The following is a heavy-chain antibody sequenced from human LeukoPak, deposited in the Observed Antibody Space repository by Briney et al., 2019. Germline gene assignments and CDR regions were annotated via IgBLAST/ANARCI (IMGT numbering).Heavy chain of an antibody. Sequence: ASVKVSCKASGYTFTGYYMHWVRQAPGQGLEWMGWINPNSGGTNYAQKFQGWVTMTRDTSISTVYMELSRLRSDDTAVYYCAREDSYYSQAFDIWGQGTMVTVSS. CDR2: INPNSGGT. D-gene: IGHD1-26*01. CDR3: AREDSYYSQAFDI. V-gene: IGHV1-2*04. CDR1: GYTFTGYY. J-gene: IGHJ3*02.